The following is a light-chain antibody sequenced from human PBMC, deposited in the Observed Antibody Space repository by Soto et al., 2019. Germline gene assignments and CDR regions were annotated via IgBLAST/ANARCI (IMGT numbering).Light chain of an antibody. V-gene: IGLV2-8*01. Sequence: QSVLTQPPSASGSPGQSVTISCTGTSSDVGGYNYVSWYQQHPGKAPKLMIYEVSKRPSGVPDRFSGSKSGNTASLTVSGLQAEDEADYSGSNNFVFGGGTKLTVL. CDR2: EVS. J-gene: IGLJ2*01. CDR1: SSDVGGYNY. CDR3: SNNFV.